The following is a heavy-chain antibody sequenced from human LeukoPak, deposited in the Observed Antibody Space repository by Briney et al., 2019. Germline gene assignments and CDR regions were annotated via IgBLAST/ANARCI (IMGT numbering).Heavy chain of an antibody. D-gene: IGHD3-10*01. J-gene: IGHJ4*02. V-gene: IGHV3-30-3*01. CDR3: AREGYYGSGSPPSLYFDY. CDR2: TSSDLNVK. CDR1: GFTFRNYV. Sequence: GGSLRLSCAASGFTFRNYVIHWVRQAPGKGLEWVAVTSSDLNVKLYADSVKGRFTISRDNSRSALYLQMNSLRPEDTAIYYCAREGYYGSGSPPSLYFDYWGQGTLVTVSS.